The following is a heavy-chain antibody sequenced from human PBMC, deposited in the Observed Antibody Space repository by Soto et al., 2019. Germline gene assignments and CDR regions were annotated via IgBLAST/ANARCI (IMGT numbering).Heavy chain of an antibody. CDR2: IYYSGGT. V-gene: IGHV4-59*01. D-gene: IGHD5-18*01. Sequence: PSETLSLTCTVSGCSISSYYWSWIRQPPGKGLEWIGYIYYSGGTNYNPSLKSRVTISVDTSKNQFPLKLSSVTAADTAVYYCARTLYSYGPRFDYWGQGTLVTVSS. J-gene: IGHJ4*02. CDR3: ARTLYSYGPRFDY. CDR1: GCSISSYY.